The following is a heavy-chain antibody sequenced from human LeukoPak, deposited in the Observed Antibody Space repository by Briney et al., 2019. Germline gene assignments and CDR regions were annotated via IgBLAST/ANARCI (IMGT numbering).Heavy chain of an antibody. Sequence: SETLSLTCTVSGGSIISHYWSWIRQPPGKGLEWIAFIYYSGTTYYNPSLNSRVTMSVDTSKNQFSLNLSSVTTADTAVYYCARASSSAWDRRAFDIWGQGTMVTVSS. J-gene: IGHJ3*02. CDR2: IYYSGTT. CDR1: GGSIISHY. CDR3: ARASSSAWDRRAFDI. V-gene: IGHV4-59*11. D-gene: IGHD6-19*01.